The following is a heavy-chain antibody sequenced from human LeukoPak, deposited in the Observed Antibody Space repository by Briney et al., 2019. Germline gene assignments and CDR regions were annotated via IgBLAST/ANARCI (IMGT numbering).Heavy chain of an antibody. CDR3: AKTPLYSSSWYGSDY. V-gene: IGHV3-23*01. Sequence: GGSLRLSCAASGFTISSYAMSWVRQAPGKGLEWVSAISGSGGSAYYADSVKGRFTISRDNSKNTLYLQMNSLIAEDTAVYYCAKTPLYSSSWYGSDYWGQGTLVTVSS. D-gene: IGHD6-13*01. CDR1: GFTISSYA. CDR2: ISGSGGSA. J-gene: IGHJ4*02.